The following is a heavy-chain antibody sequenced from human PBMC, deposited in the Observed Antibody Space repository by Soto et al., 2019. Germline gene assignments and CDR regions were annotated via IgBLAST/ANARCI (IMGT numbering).Heavy chain of an antibody. V-gene: IGHV1-18*04. CDR3: ARNSGSYAWYIDL. CDR1: RYTFTSYG. CDR2: SKAYNGNK. Sequence: RGSVQGSRKGSRYTFTSYGISGVRQAPAQGRAGMGWSKAYNGNKNYAQRLQDRATMPTDRSTRKPSMELRRLTDGGTAVYYCARNSGSYAWYIDLWGRGTPVTVSS. J-gene: IGHJ2*01. D-gene: IGHD1-26*01.